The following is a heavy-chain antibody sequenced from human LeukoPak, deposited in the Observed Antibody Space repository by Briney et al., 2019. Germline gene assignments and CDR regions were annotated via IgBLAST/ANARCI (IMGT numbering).Heavy chain of an antibody. D-gene: IGHD5-18*01. CDR2: ISKDGSTT. CDR1: GFTFSSYW. Sequence: GGSLRLSCAASGFTFSSYWMHWVRQAPGKGLVWVSRISKDGSTTNYADSVKGRFTISRDNAKNTLYLQMNSLTAEDTALYYCARGASSGYRIDYWGQGTLVTVSS. J-gene: IGHJ4*02. V-gene: IGHV3-74*01. CDR3: ARGASSGYRIDY.